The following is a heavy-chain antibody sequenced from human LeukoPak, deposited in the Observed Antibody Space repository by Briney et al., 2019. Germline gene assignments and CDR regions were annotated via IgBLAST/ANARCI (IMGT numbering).Heavy chain of an antibody. CDR3: ARGSTRDKFDP. J-gene: IGHJ5*02. D-gene: IGHD5-24*01. CDR1: GGSISSGGYY. V-gene: IGHV4-30-2*01. Sequence: PSETLSLTCTVSGGSISSGGYYWSWIRQPPGKGLEWIGYIYHSGSTYYNPSLKSRVTISVDTSKNQFSLKLSSVTAADTAVYYCARGSTRDKFDPWGQGTLVTVSS. CDR2: IYHSGST.